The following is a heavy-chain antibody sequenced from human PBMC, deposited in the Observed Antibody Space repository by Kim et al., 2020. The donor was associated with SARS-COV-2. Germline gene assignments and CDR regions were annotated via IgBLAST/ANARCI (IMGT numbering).Heavy chain of an antibody. V-gene: IGHV3-23*05. CDR1: GFAFGAYA. J-gene: IGHJ4*02. D-gene: IGHD6-19*01. CDR3: AKDHPSRGWPTFDS. Sequence: GGSLRLSCRASGFAFGAYAMTRVRQAPGKGLEWVASVNNGNNPYYANSVKGRFTVSRDNAESTLYLQMNGLRVEDTALYYCAKDHPSRGWPTFDSWGQGTLVTVSS. CDR2: VNNGNNP.